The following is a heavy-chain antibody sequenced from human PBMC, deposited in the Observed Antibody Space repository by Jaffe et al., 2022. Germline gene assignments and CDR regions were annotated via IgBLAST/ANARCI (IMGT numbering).Heavy chain of an antibody. CDR3: ALSAWYYDFWSGYYREGVDY. CDR2: IYYSGST. CDR1: GGSISSYY. Sequence: QVQLQESGPGLVKPSETLSLTCTVSGGSISSYYWSWIRQPPGKGLEWIGYIYYSGSTNYNPSLKSRVTISVDTSKNQFSLKLSSVTAADTAVYYCALSAWYYDFWSGYYREGVDYWGQGTLVTVSS. V-gene: IGHV4-59*01. D-gene: IGHD3-3*01. J-gene: IGHJ4*02.